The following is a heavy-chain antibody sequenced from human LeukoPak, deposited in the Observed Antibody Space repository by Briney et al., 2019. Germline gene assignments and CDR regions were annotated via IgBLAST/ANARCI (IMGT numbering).Heavy chain of an antibody. CDR3: ARDPLSGSYADYYYGMDV. J-gene: IGHJ6*02. V-gene: IGHV1-2*06. Sequence: ASVKVSCKTSGDTLTGYYLQCVRQAPGHGLEWIGRINPNSGGTNYAQKFQGRVTMTRDTSISTAYMELSRLRSDDTAVYYCARDPLSGSYADYYYGMDVWGQGTTVTVSS. CDR2: INPNSGGT. D-gene: IGHD1-26*01. CDR1: GDTLTGYY.